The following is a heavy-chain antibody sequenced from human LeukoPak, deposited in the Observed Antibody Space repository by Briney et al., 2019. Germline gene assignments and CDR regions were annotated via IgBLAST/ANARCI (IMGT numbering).Heavy chain of an antibody. Sequence: GRSPRLSCAASGFTFSSYAMHWVRQAPGKGLEWVAVISYDGSNKYYADSVKGRFTISRDNAKNSLYLQMNSLRVDDTAVYYCATDLYYWGQGTLVTVSS. D-gene: IGHD3-3*01. V-gene: IGHV3-30*04. CDR1: GFTFSSYA. J-gene: IGHJ4*02. CDR2: ISYDGSNK. CDR3: ATDLYY.